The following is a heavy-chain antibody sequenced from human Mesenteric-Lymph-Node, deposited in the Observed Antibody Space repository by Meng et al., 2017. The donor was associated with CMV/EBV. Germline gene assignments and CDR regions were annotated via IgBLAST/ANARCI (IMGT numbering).Heavy chain of an antibody. V-gene: IGHV1-69*06. Sequence: KISGGSFSNDPVSWLRQTQGQGLEWVGGFIPILDTANYAEKFQGRVTITADKSTNTAYMELSSLTSDDTAFYYCATEGSSSWGAWFDPWGQGTLVTVSS. J-gene: IGHJ5*02. CDR3: ATEGSSSWGAWFDP. CDR2: FIPILDTA. D-gene: IGHD6-13*01. CDR1: GGSFSNDP.